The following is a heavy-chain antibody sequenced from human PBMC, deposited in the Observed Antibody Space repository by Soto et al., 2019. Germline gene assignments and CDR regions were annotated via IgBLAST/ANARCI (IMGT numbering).Heavy chain of an antibody. CDR3: AVWDQWMSNSYYYGLEV. Sequence: GSLRLSCTVSGLTFDKYAMSWVRQAPGKGLQWVSTIPGSGYTTYYADSVKGRFTISRDNSKSTLHLQMNSLRAEDTAIYHCAVWDQWMSNSYYYGLEVCGQGTTFTVSS. D-gene: IGHD3-16*01. CDR2: IPGSGYTT. CDR1: GLTFDKYA. V-gene: IGHV3-23*01. J-gene: IGHJ6*02.